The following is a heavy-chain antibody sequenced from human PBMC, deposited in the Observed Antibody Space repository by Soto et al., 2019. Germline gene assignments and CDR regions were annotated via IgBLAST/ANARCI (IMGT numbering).Heavy chain of an antibody. Sequence: VQLVESGGGLVKPGRSLRLSCTASGFTFGDYAMSWFRQAPGKGLERVGFIRSKAYGGTTEYAASVKGRFTISRDDCKSIAYLQMNSLKTEDTAVYYCTSPSDYYDSSGYYSTSWFDPWGQGTLVTVSS. CDR1: GFTFGDYA. J-gene: IGHJ5*02. CDR2: IRSKAYGGTT. V-gene: IGHV3-49*05. D-gene: IGHD3-22*01. CDR3: TSPSDYYDSSGYYSTSWFDP.